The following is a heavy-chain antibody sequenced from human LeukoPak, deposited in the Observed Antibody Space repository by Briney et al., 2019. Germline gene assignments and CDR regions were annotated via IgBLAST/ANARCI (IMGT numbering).Heavy chain of an antibody. CDR2: ISRSATTI. V-gene: IGHV3-48*03. CDR1: GFTFSSYE. J-gene: IGHJ4*02. D-gene: IGHD3-22*01. Sequence: GGSLRLSCAASGFTFSSYEMNWVRQAPGKGLEWVSSISRSATTIYYADSVKGRFTISRDNAKNSLYLQMNSLRSEDMAVYYCARDRRLFYYDSSGLDYWGQGTLVTVSS. CDR3: ARDRRLFYYDSSGLDY.